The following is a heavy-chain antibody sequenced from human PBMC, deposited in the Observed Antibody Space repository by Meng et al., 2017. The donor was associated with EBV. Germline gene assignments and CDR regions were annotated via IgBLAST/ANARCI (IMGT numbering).Heavy chain of an antibody. Sequence: QLQLYQSGPGLVKPSXXLSLTCTVAXDSIRSRSYYWGWIRQSPGKGLEWIGNVYYSGNSYYNPSLKSRVTISVDTSKNQFYLKLISVTAADTAVYFCARVSFYDYWSGYSFNWFDPWGQGTLVTVSS. J-gene: IGHJ5*02. CDR2: VYYSGNS. CDR3: ARVSFYDYWSGYSFNWFDP. D-gene: IGHD3-3*01. V-gene: IGHV4-39*01. CDR1: XDSIRSRSYY.